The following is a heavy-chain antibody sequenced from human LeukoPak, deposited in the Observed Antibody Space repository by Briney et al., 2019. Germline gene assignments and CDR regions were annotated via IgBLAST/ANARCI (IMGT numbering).Heavy chain of an antibody. CDR3: ARDGDSGDYAY. CDR2: IYTSGST. V-gene: IGHV4-61*02. Sequence: PSETLSLTCTVSGGSISSGSYYWGWLRQPAGTGLEWIGRIYTSGSTNYNPSLKSRVTISADTSKNQFSLKLTSVTAADTAVYYCARDGDSGDYAYWGQGTLVTVSS. D-gene: IGHD4-17*01. J-gene: IGHJ4*02. CDR1: GGSISSGSYY.